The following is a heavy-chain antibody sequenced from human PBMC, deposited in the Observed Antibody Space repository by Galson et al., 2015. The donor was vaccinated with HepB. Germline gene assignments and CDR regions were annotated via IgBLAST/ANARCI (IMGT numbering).Heavy chain of an antibody. CDR1: GYTFTSYG. J-gene: IGHJ6*03. D-gene: IGHD3-10*01. Sequence: SVKISCKASGYTFTSYGISWVRQAPGQGLEWMGWISAYNGNTNYAQKLQGRVTMTTDTSTSTAYMELRSLRSDDTAVYYCARAVPITMVRGVKGGYYYMDVWGKGTTVTVSS. CDR3: ARAVPITMVRGVKGGYYYMDV. V-gene: IGHV1-18*01. CDR2: ISAYNGNT.